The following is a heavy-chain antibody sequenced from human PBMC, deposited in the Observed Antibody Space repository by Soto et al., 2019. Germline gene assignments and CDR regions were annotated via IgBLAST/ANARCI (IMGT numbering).Heavy chain of an antibody. D-gene: IGHD3-3*01. CDR3: AKGSTYYDFWRGYYSTYYYYYMDV. CDR2: ISGSGGST. Sequence: EVQLLESGGGLVQPGGSLRLSCAASGFTFSSYAMSWVRQAPGKGLEWVSAISGSGGSTYYADSVKGRFTISRDNSKNTLYLQMNSLRAEDTAVYYCAKGSTYYDFWRGYYSTYYYYYMDVWGKGTTVTVSS. J-gene: IGHJ6*03. V-gene: IGHV3-23*01. CDR1: GFTFSSYA.